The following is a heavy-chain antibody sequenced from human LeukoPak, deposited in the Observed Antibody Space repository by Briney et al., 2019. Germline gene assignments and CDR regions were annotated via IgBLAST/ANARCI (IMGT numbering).Heavy chain of an antibody. CDR3: ARAPGVVAATPGWGYNWFDP. D-gene: IGHD2-15*01. J-gene: IGHJ5*02. CDR2: IIPIFGTA. CDR1: GGTFGSYA. V-gene: IGHV1-69*05. Sequence: SVKVSCKASGGTFGSYAISWVRQAPGQGLEWMGRIIPIFGTANYAQKFQGRVTITTDESTSKAYMELSSLRSEDTAVYYCARAPGVVAATPGWGYNWFDPWGQGTLVTVSS.